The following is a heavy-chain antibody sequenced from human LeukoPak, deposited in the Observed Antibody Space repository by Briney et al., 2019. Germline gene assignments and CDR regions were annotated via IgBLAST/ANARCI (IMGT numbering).Heavy chain of an antibody. V-gene: IGHV1-18*01. CDR1: GYTFTSYG. D-gene: IGHD4-17*01. J-gene: IGHJ3*02. CDR2: ISAYNGNT. Sequence: ASVKVSCKASGYTFTSYGISWVRQAPGQGLEWMGWISAYNGNTNYAQKLQGRVTMTTDRSTSTTHMELRSLRPDDTAVYYCARGSYGEVAFDIWGQGTMVTVSS. CDR3: ARGSYGEVAFDI.